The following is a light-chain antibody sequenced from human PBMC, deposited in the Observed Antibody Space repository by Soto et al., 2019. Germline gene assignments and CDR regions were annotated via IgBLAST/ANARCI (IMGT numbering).Light chain of an antibody. CDR2: AAS. CDR1: HHISNY. CDR3: QQSYSARLS. Sequence: IQMTQSPSSVSAPIGDTVTITCRASHHISNYLNWFQQRPGKAPKLLVSAASTLQSGVPSRFSGDRSGTDFTLTISSLQPEDFATYFCQQSYSARLSFGGGTKLEIK. V-gene: IGKV1-39*01. J-gene: IGKJ4*01.